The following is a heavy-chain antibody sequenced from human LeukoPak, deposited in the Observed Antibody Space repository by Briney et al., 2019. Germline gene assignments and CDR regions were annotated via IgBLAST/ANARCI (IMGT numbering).Heavy chain of an antibody. D-gene: IGHD6-19*01. V-gene: IGHV3-7*01. Sequence: GGSLRLSCAVSGFPFTDYWMSWVRPAPGKGLEWVANIKEDGSVMYYVDSLKGRFTISRDSAQNSLYLQMNSLRVEDTAVYFCARDLWGSYSTGSYLDYWGQGALVTVSS. J-gene: IGHJ4*02. CDR2: IKEDGSVM. CDR3: ARDLWGSYSTGSYLDY. CDR1: GFPFTDYW.